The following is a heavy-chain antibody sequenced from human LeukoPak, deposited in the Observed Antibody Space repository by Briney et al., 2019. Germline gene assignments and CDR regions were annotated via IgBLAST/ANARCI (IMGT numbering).Heavy chain of an antibody. CDR2: INHSGST. CDR1: GGSFSGYY. Sequence: SETLSLTCAVYGGSFSGYYWSWIRQPPGKGLEWIGEINHSGSTNYNPSLKSRVTISVDTSKNQFSLQLSSVTAADTAVYYCARVYETNGYLYWGQGSLVTVSS. V-gene: IGHV4-34*01. D-gene: IGHD3-22*01. CDR3: ARVYETNGYLY. J-gene: IGHJ4*02.